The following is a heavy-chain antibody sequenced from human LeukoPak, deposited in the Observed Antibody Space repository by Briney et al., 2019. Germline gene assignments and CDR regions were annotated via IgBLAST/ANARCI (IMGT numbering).Heavy chain of an antibody. CDR1: GYTFTCYY. J-gene: IGHJ3*02. CDR2: INPNSGGT. CDR3: ATSWYRSSWYEGAFDI. D-gene: IGHD6-13*01. V-gene: IGHV1-2*02. Sequence: ASVKVSCKASGYTFTCYYMHWVRQAPRQGLEWMGWINPNSGGTNYAQRFQGRVTMTRDTSISTAYMELSRLRSDDTAVYYCATSWYRSSWYEGAFDIWGPGTMVTVSS.